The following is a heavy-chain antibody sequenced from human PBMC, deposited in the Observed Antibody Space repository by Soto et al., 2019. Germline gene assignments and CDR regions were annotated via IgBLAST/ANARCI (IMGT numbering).Heavy chain of an antibody. J-gene: IGHJ4*02. D-gene: IGHD2-21*02. V-gene: IGHV4-31*03. CDR1: GDSIRSGGYY. CDR3: ARDRNGGNSGFYDY. Sequence: QVQLQESGPGLVKPSQTLSLTCTVSGDSIRSGGYYWGWLRQFPGKGLEWIGYVYPSGTTNYNPSLKSRVTIAVDTSQNQFSLRLTSVTAADTAGYSCARDRNGGNSGFYDYWGQGTLVTISS. CDR2: VYPSGTT.